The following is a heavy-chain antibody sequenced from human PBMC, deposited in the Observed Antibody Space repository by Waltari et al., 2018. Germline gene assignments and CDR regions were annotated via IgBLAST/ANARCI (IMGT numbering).Heavy chain of an antibody. V-gene: IGHV3-53*02. Sequence: EVQLVETGGGLIQPGGSLRLSCAASGFTVSSNYMSWVSQAPGKGLEWVSVIYSGGSTYYADSVKGRFTSSRDNSKNTLYLQMNSLRAEDTAVYYCARSHYYDSSGYWTIDAFDIWGQGTMVTVSS. CDR2: IYSGGST. CDR1: GFTVSSNY. D-gene: IGHD3-22*01. J-gene: IGHJ3*02. CDR3: ARSHYYDSSGYWTIDAFDI.